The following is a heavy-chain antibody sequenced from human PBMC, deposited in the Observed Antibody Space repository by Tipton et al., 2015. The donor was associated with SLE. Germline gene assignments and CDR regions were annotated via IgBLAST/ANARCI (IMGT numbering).Heavy chain of an antibody. CDR3: ARGTGGYSSSYYDY. Sequence: AVSGFTFSSGAVSWVRQAPGEGLEWISSISGSGDTTYYAGSVKGRFTISRDNAKNTLYLQMNSLRGEDTAVYYCARGTGGYSSSYYDYWGQGTLVTVSS. J-gene: IGHJ4*02. D-gene: IGHD6-13*01. CDR1: GFTFSSGA. CDR2: ISGSGDTT. V-gene: IGHV3-23*01.